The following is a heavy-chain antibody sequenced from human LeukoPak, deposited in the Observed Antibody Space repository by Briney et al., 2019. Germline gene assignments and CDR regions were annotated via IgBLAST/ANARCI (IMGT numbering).Heavy chain of an antibody. CDR1: GGSFSGYY. J-gene: IGHJ4*02. D-gene: IGHD3-10*01. Sequence: SETLSLTCAVYGGSFSGYYWSWIRQPPGKGLEWIGEINHSGSTNYNPSLKSRVTISVDKSKNQFSLKLSSVTAADTAVYYCARPHYGSGSYSNDYWGQGTLVTVSS. CDR3: ARPHYGSGSYSNDY. V-gene: IGHV4-34*01. CDR2: INHSGST.